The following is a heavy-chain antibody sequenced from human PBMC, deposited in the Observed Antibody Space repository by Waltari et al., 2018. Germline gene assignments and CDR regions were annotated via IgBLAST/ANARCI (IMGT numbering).Heavy chain of an antibody. CDR3: ANRDLNKSYYYMDV. CDR2: IHHTGNT. V-gene: IGHV4-34*01. CDR1: GGSFSGNY. Sequence: QVQLQQWGAGLWKPSETLPPTCGVYGGSFSGNYWSWIRQSPGKGLEWIGEIHHTGNTKYNPSLKSRVTMSVDTFKNYFSLNLTSVTAADTAVYYCANRDLNKSYYYMDVWGKGTTVIVSS. J-gene: IGHJ6*03.